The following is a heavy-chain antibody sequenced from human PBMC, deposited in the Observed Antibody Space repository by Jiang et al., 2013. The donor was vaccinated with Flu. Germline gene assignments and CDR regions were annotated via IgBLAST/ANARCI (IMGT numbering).Heavy chain of an antibody. V-gene: IGHV3-30*03. CDR3: ARGQWLADGTYYYYGMDV. D-gene: IGHD6-19*01. J-gene: IGHJ6*02. CDR1: GFTFSSYG. CDR2: ISYDGSNK. Sequence: QLLESGGGVVQPGRSLRLSCAASGFTFSSYGMHWVRQAPGKGLEWVAVISYDGSNKYYADSVKGRFTISRDNSKNTLYLQMNSLRAEDTAVYYCARGQWLADGTYYYYGMDVWGQGTTVTVSS.